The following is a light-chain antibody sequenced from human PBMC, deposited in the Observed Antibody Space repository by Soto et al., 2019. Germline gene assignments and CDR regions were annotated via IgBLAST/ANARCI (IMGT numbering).Light chain of an antibody. CDR1: SSDVGGYNL. Sequence: QSALTQPASVSGSPGQSITISCTGTSSDVGGYNLVSWYQQHPGQAPKLMIYDVTNRPSRVSDRFSGSKSANTASLTISGLQAEDEADYYCTSFTSAFPEVFGTGTKLTVL. V-gene: IGLV2-14*03. J-gene: IGLJ1*01. CDR2: DVT. CDR3: TSFTSAFPEV.